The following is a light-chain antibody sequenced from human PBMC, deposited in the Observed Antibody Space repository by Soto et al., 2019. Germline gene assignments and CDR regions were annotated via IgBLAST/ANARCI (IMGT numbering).Light chain of an antibody. CDR3: SAYTTKSSLI. CDR1: MRDVGAYNL. J-gene: IGLJ2*01. Sequence: QSALTQPASVSGSPGQSITISCAGTMRDVGAYNLVSWYQQHPGRAPQLLIYEVRNRPSGISFRFSGSKSGNPASLTISGLQAEDEADYYCSAYTTKSSLIFGGGTKLTVL. V-gene: IGLV2-14*01. CDR2: EVR.